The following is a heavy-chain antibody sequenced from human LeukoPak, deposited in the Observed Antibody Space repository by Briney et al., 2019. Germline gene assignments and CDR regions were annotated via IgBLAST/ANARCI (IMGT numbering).Heavy chain of an antibody. J-gene: IGHJ4*02. CDR2: IYTSGST. V-gene: IGHV4-4*07. D-gene: IGHD3-3*01. CDR1: GGSISSYY. Sequence: PSETLSLTCTVSGGSISSYYWSWVRQPAGKGLEWIGRIYTSGSTNYNPSLKTRVTMSVDTSKNQLSLKLSSVTAADTAVYYCARQRLRFLDLLDYWGQGTLVTVSS. CDR3: ARQRLRFLDLLDY.